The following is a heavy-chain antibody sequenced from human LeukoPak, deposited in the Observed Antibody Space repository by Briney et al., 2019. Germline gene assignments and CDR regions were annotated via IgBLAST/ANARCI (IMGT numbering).Heavy chain of an antibody. D-gene: IGHD1-14*01. CDR3: ARDAPGAGGFDY. J-gene: IGHJ4*02. V-gene: IGHV3-74*03. Sequence: GGSLRLSCAASGFTFNNYWMHWVRQAPGKGLVWVSRINYDGSSTTYADSVKGRFSISRDNSKNTLYLQMNSLRAEDTAVYYCARDAPGAGGFDYWGQGTLVTVSS. CDR1: GFTFNNYW. CDR2: INYDGSST.